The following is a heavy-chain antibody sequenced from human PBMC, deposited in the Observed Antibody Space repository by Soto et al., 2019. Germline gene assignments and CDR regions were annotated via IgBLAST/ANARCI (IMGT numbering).Heavy chain of an antibody. CDR1: GGSFSGYY. CDR2: INHSGST. V-gene: IGHV4-34*01. Sequence: QVQLQQWGAGLLKPSETLSLTCAVYGGSFSGYYWSWIRQPPGKGLEWIGEINHSGSTNYNPSLKSRVTISVDTSKNQFSLKLSSVTAADTAVYYCARSITMVRGVKNNWLDPWGQGTLVTVSS. CDR3: ARSITMVRGVKNNWLDP. J-gene: IGHJ5*02. D-gene: IGHD3-10*01.